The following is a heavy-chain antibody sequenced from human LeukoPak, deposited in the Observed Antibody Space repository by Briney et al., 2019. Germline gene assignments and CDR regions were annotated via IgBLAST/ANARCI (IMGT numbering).Heavy chain of an antibody. CDR1: GGSISSYY. D-gene: IGHD2-21*02. Sequence: SETLSLTCTVSGGSISSYYWSWIRQPPGKGLEWIGYIYYSGSTNYNPSLKSRVTISVDTSKNQFPLKLSSVTAADTDVYYCARSGCGGGDCYSVLDYWGQGTLVTVSS. V-gene: IGHV4-59*01. CDR2: IYYSGST. CDR3: ARSGCGGGDCYSVLDY. J-gene: IGHJ4*02.